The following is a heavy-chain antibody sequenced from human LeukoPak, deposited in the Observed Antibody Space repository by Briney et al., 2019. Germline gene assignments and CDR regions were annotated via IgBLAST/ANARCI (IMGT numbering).Heavy chain of an antibody. CDR2: ISGSGVGT. D-gene: IGHD2-21*01. J-gene: IGHJ3*02. Sequence: GGSLRLSCAASGFTFSDYTMNWVRQAPGKGLEWASAISGSGVGTYYADSVKGRFTISRDNSWNTLYLQMSSLRAEDTALYYCAKDQVISGSEASDIWGQGTMVTVSS. V-gene: IGHV3-23*01. CDR3: AKDQVISGSEASDI. CDR1: GFTFSDYT.